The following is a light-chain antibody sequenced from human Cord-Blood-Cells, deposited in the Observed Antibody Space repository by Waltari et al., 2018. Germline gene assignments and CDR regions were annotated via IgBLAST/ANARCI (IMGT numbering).Light chain of an antibody. CDR1: QSVSSY. CDR2: DAS. CDR3: QQRSNWPLT. V-gene: IGKV3-11*01. J-gene: IGKJ4*01. Sequence: EIVLKQSPATLSLSPGARPTLSCRTSQSVSSYLAWYQQKPGQAPRLLIYDASNRATGIPARFSGSGSGTDFTLTISSLEPEDFAVYYCQQRSNWPLTFGGGTKVEIK.